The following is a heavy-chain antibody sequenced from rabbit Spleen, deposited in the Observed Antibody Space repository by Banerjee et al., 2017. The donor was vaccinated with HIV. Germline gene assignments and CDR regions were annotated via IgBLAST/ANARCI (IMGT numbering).Heavy chain of an antibody. CDR1: GFAFNSVYD. J-gene: IGHJ4*01. Sequence: QEQLVESGGGLVQPEGSLTLTCTASGFAFNSVYDMCWVRQAPGKGLEWVGYIYSTIYYTYCATWAKVRFTISKTSSTTVTLQMTSLTVADTATYFSARETSSSWGVVMYYCSLWGQGTLVTGS. CDR3: ARETSSSWGVVMYYCSL. V-gene: IGHV1S45*01. D-gene: IGHD4-1*01. CDR2: IYSTIYYT.